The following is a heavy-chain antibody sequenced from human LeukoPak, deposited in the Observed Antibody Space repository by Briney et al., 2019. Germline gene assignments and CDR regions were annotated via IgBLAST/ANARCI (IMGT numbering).Heavy chain of an antibody. CDR1: GFTFSNYG. V-gene: IGHV3-23*01. D-gene: IGHD3-3*01. Sequence: GGSLRLSCAASGFTFSNYGMSWVRQAPGKGLEWVSAIRGGGGGTYYADSVKGRFTIFRDNSKSTLYLEMNSLRAEDTAIYFCAKVLKSGYDYYGMDVWGQGTTVTVSS. CDR2: IRGGGGGT. CDR3: AKVLKSGYDYYGMDV. J-gene: IGHJ6*02.